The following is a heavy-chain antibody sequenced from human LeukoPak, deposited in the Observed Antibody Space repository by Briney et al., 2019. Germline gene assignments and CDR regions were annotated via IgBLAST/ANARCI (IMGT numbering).Heavy chain of an antibody. D-gene: IGHD2-15*01. J-gene: IGHJ5*02. CDR1: GSTFTDNY. Sequence: ASVKVSCKASGSTFTDNYIHWVRQAPGQGLEWMGWISPNSGGINYARKFQGRVTMTRDTSIGTAYMELSGLRSDDTAVYYCATAGYCSGGSCSDWFDPWGQGTLVTVSS. CDR3: ATAGYCSGGSCSDWFDP. V-gene: IGHV1-2*02. CDR2: ISPNSGGI.